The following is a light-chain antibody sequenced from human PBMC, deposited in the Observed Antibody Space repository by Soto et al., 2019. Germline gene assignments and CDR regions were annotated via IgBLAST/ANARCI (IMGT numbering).Light chain of an antibody. CDR2: DVD. V-gene: IGLV2-11*01. CDR1: NSDVGHYNY. J-gene: IGLJ1*01. CDR3: CSYAGSYTFV. Sequence: QFVLTQPRSVSGSPGQSVTISCTGTNSDVGHYNYVSWYQQHPGKAPKLIIFDVDKRPSGVPDRFSGSKSGNTASLTISGLQAEDEADYYCCSYAGSYTFVFGTGTKLTVL.